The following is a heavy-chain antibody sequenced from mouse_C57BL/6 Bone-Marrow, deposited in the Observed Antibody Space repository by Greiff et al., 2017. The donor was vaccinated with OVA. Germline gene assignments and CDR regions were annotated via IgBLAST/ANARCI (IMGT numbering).Heavy chain of an antibody. CDR2: IDPENGDT. J-gene: IGHJ2*01. Sequence: EVQLQQSGAELVRPGASAKLSCTAAGFNIKDDYMHWVKQRPEQGLEWIGWIDPENGDTEYASKFQGKATITADTSSNTAYLHLSSLTSEDTAVYYCTRYDYDVDYWGQGTTLTVSS. CDR1: GFNIKDDY. CDR3: TRYDYDVDY. D-gene: IGHD2-4*01. V-gene: IGHV14-4*01.